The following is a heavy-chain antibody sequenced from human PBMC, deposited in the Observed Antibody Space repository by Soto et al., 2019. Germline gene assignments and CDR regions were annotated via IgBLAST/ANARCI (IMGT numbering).Heavy chain of an antibody. CDR1: GFTFSSYE. J-gene: IGHJ6*02. CDR3: ARSIHDYSNPRFWGMDV. CDR2: ISSSGSTI. D-gene: IGHD4-4*01. Sequence: HPGGSLRLSCAASGFTFSSYEMNWVRQAPGKGLEWVSYISSSGSTIYYADSVKGRFTISRDNAKNSLYLQMNSLRAEDTAVYYCARSIHDYSNPRFWGMDVWGQGTTVTVSS. V-gene: IGHV3-48*03.